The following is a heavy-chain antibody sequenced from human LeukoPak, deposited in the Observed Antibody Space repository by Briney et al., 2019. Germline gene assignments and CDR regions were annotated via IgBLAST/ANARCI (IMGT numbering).Heavy chain of an antibody. Sequence: PGGSLRLSCAASGFTVSSNYMSWVRQAPGKGLEWVSAISGSGGSTYYADSVRGRFTISRDNAKNLLYLQMNSLRAEDTAVYYCARDPDPWGRGTLVTVSS. CDR3: ARDPDP. V-gene: IGHV3-21*06. CDR1: GFTVSSNY. CDR2: ISGSGGST. J-gene: IGHJ5*02.